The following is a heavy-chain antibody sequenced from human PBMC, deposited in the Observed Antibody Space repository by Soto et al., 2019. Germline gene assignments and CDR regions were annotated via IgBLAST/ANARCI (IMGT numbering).Heavy chain of an antibody. V-gene: IGHV3-33*01. J-gene: IGHJ6*02. Sequence: LRLSCAASGFTFSSYGMHWVRQAPGKGLEWVAVIWYDGSNKYYADSVKGRFTISRDNSKNTLYLQMNSLRAEDTAVYYCAREEYYGSGSYYNVPYYYYYGMDVWGQGTTVTVSS. CDR2: IWYDGSNK. D-gene: IGHD3-10*01. CDR3: AREEYYGSGSYYNVPYYYYYGMDV. CDR1: GFTFSSYG.